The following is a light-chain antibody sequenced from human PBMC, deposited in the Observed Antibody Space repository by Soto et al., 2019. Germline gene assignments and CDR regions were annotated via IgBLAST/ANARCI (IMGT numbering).Light chain of an antibody. J-gene: IGLJ3*02. CDR2: EVS. CDR3: CSYAGSSTWV. CDR1: SSDVGSYNL. V-gene: IGLV2-23*02. Sequence: QSALTQPASVSGSPGQSITISCTGTSSDVGSYNLVSWYQQHPGKAPKLMIYEVSKRPSGVSNRFSGSKSGTTASLTISGVQAEDEADYYCCSYAGSSTWVFGGGTKVTVL.